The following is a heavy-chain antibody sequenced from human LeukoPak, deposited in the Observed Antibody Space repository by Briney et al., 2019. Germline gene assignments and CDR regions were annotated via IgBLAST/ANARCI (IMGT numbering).Heavy chain of an antibody. V-gene: IGHV3-21*01. D-gene: IGHD5-12*01. Sequence: GGSLRLSCAASGFTFSSYSMSWVRQAPGKGLEWVSSIRSSSSYIYYADSVKGRFTISRDNAKNSLYLQMNSLRAEDTAVYYCARSMTYSGYETEYYFDYWGQGTLVTVSS. CDR2: IRSSSSYI. J-gene: IGHJ4*02. CDR3: ARSMTYSGYETEYYFDY. CDR1: GFTFSSYS.